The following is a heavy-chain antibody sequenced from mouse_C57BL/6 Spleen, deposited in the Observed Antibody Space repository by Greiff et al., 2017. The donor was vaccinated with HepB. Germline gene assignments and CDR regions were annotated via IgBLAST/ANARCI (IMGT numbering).Heavy chain of an antibody. CDR3: ASWGYYGSWFAY. J-gene: IGHJ3*01. Sequence: VQLQQSGAELVKPGASVKISCKASGYAFSSYWMNWVKQRPGKGLEWIGQIYPGDGDTNYNGKFKGKATLTADKSSSTAYMQLSSLTSEDSAVYFCASWGYYGSWFAYWGQGTLVTVSA. CDR1: GYAFSSYW. CDR2: IYPGDGDT. V-gene: IGHV1-80*01. D-gene: IGHD2-2*01.